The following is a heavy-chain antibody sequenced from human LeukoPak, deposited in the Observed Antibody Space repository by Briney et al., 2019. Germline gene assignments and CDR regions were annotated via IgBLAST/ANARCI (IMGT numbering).Heavy chain of an antibody. CDR1: GGSISSYY. Sequence: SETLSLTCTVSGGSISSYYWSWIRQPPGKGLEWIGYIYYSGSTNYNPSLRSRVTISVDTSRNQFSLKLSSVTAADTAVYYCARSNYYYMDVWGKGTTVTVSS. J-gene: IGHJ6*03. CDR2: IYYSGST. CDR3: ARSNYYYMDV. V-gene: IGHV4-59*01.